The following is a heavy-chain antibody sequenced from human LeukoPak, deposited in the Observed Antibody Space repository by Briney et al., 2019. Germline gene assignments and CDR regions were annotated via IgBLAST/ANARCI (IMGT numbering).Heavy chain of an antibody. J-gene: IGHJ3*01. CDR2: IHTSGST. V-gene: IGHV4-61*02. Sequence: SQTLSLTCTVSGGSISGTSYYWSWVRQPAGKGLEWIGRIHTSGSTYYNPSLESRVSMTMDTSKSQFSLQLTSVTATDTAVYYCARGRRHGQNAFNLWGQGTMVTVSS. CDR1: GGSISGTSYY. D-gene: IGHD1-1*01. CDR3: ARGRRHGQNAFNL.